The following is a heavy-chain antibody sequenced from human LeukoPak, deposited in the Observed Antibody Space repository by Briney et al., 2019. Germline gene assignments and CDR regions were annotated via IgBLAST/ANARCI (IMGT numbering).Heavy chain of an antibody. CDR1: GGSFSGYY. V-gene: IGHV4-34*01. CDR3: ARYVLEQQLVQGDDAFDI. CDR2: INHSGST. D-gene: IGHD6-13*01. J-gene: IGHJ3*02. Sequence: PSETLSLTCAVYGGSFSGYYWSWIRQPPGKGLEWIGEINHSGSTNYNPSLKSRVTISVDTSKNQFSLKLSSVTAADTAVYYCARYVLEQQLVQGDDAFDIWGQGTMVTVSS.